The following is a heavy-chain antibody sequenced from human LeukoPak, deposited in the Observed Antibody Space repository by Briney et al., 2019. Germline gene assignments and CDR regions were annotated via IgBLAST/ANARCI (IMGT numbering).Heavy chain of an antibody. Sequence: GGSLRLSCEASGFTFDDYGMSWVRQAPGKGLEWVSGINWNGGSTGYADSVKGRFTISRDNAKNSLYLQMNSLRAEDTALYYCARDGPSGSYPPDVWGKGTTVTVSS. J-gene: IGHJ6*04. CDR2: INWNGGST. V-gene: IGHV3-20*04. CDR1: GFTFDDYG. CDR3: ARDGPSGSYPPDV. D-gene: IGHD1-26*01.